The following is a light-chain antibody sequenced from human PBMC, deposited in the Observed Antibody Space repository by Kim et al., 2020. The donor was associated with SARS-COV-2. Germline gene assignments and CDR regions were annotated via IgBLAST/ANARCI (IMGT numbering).Light chain of an antibody. Sequence: SPGESATLSCRASQSVSSSYIAWYQQKPGQAPRLLIYGASSRATGIPDRFSGSGSGTDFTLTISRLEPEDFAVYYCQQYGSSPRTFGQGTKVEIK. V-gene: IGKV3-20*01. CDR1: QSVSSSY. CDR2: GAS. CDR3: QQYGSSPRT. J-gene: IGKJ1*01.